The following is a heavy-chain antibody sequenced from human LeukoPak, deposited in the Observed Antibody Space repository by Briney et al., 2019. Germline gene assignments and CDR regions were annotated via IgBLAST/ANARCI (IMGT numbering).Heavy chain of an antibody. Sequence: PGGSLRLSCAASGFTFSSYAMSWVRQAPGKGLEWVSVISASGRNTYYSESAKGQFTISRDNSKNTLYLQMSSLRAEDTAVYYCVRRGSNYPYYMDVWGKGTTVTVFS. CDR2: ISASGRNT. CDR3: VRRGSNYPYYMDV. V-gene: IGHV3-23*01. J-gene: IGHJ6*03. CDR1: GFTFSSYA.